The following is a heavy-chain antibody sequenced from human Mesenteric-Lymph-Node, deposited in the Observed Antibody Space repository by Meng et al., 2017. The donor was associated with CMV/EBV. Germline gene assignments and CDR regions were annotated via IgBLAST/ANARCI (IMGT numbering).Heavy chain of an antibody. D-gene: IGHD5-24*01. CDR1: GFTFSSYW. V-gene: IGHV3-7*01. CDR3: ARDQAGGLRDY. Sequence: GESLKISCAASGFTFSSYWMSWVRQAPGKGLEWVAYIKHDGSEKNYVDSVKGRFTISRDNSKNSLYLQMNSLRAEDTAVYYCARDQAGGLRDYWGQGALVTVSS. CDR2: IKHDGSEK. J-gene: IGHJ4*02.